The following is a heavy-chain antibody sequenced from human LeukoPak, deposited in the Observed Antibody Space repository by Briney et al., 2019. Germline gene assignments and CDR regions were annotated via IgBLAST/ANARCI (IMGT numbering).Heavy chain of an antibody. CDR2: INPNSGGT. J-gene: IGHJ6*02. CDR3: ARESRYYDSSGYYYYYYGMDV. D-gene: IGHD3-22*01. V-gene: IGHV1-2*02. Sequence: GESLKISCRGSGYTFTGYYMHWVRQAPGQGLEWMGWINPNSGGTNYAQKFQGRVTMTRDTSISTAYMELSRLRSDDTAVYYCARESRYYDSSGYYYYYYGMDVWGQGTTVTVSS. CDR1: GYTFTGYY.